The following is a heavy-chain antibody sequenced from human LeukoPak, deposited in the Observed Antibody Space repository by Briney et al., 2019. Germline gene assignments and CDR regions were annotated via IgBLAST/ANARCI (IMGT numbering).Heavy chain of an antibody. CDR2: YYNSGKT. J-gene: IGHJ4*02. V-gene: IGHV4-31*03. CDR1: GCTISNGGNF. Sequence: SQTLSLTCTVSGCTISNGGNFWTWMRQPPGKGLEGIRYYYNSGKTYYNPSLKRRVTISLDTSKNQFSLKLSSVTAADTAVYYCAREGGYVERTLDSWGQGTLVTVSP. CDR3: AREGGYVERTLDS. D-gene: IGHD3-10*02.